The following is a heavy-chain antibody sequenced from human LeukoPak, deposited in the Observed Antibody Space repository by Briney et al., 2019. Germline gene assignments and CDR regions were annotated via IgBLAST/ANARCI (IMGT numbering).Heavy chain of an antibody. CDR1: GGPISSSNW. V-gene: IGHV4-4*02. Sequence: SGTLSLTCAVSGGPISSSNWWSWVRQPPGKGLEWIGSIYYSGSTNYNPSLKSRVTISVDTSKNQFSLKLSSVTAADTAVYYCARFEQSLFDYWGQGTLVTVSS. CDR3: ARFEQSLFDY. J-gene: IGHJ4*02. CDR2: IYYSGST. D-gene: IGHD6-19*01.